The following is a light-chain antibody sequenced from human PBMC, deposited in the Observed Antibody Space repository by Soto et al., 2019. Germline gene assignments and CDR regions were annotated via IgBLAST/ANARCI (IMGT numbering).Light chain of an antibody. Sequence: EVVMTQSPATLSVSPGERVTLSCRASQSTSHNLAWYQQKAGQPPSLLIYDASTRATGIPTRFSGSGSGTEFTLTISSLQSEDFAVYYCQQYDNRPRTFGQGTKVDIK. CDR3: QQYDNRPRT. J-gene: IGKJ1*01. CDR1: QSTSHN. V-gene: IGKV3-15*01. CDR2: DAS.